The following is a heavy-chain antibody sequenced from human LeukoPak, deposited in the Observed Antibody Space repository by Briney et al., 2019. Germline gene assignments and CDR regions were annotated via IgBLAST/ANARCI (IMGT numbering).Heavy chain of an antibody. CDR1: GFTFINYG. J-gene: IGHJ4*02. CDR2: IWYDGSNN. V-gene: IGHV3-33*03. D-gene: IGHD5-24*01. CDR3: AKAMAATPYFDY. Sequence: VGSLRLSCAASGFTFINYGIHWVRQAPGKGREWVAVIWYDGSNNNYADSVKGRFTVSRDNSKNTLYLQMNSPRADDTAVYYCAKAMAATPYFDYWGQGNLVTVSS.